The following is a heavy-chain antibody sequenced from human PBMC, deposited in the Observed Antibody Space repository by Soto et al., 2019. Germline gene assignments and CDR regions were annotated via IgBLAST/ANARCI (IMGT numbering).Heavy chain of an antibody. CDR2: IYYSGST. Sequence: QVQLQESGPGLVKPSETLSLTCTVSVSGGSVSTGVHYWSWIRQPPGKGLEWIGYIYYSGSTNYNPSLKSRVTISVDTSKNQFSLKLTSVTAADTTVYYCARGYYSSWYWFDRWGRGTLVTVSS. CDR3: ARGYYSSWYWFDR. J-gene: IGHJ2*01. D-gene: IGHD6-13*01. CDR1: GGSVSTGVHY. V-gene: IGHV4-61*08.